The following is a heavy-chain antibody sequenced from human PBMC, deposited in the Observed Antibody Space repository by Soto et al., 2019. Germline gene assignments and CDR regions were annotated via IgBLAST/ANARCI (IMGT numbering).Heavy chain of an antibody. CDR3: ASGHFGVTMDV. J-gene: IGHJ6*02. V-gene: IGHV3-23*01. D-gene: IGHD3-3*01. CDR2: VNGGGDIT. CDR1: EFTFSSYS. Sequence: DVQLLESGGGLVQPGGSLRLSCAASEFTFSSYSMIWVRQAPGKGLEWVSGVNGGGDITYYAESVKGRFTTSRDHSKNTMSLQMNSLRAEDTAVFYCASGHFGVTMDVWGQGTTVTVSS.